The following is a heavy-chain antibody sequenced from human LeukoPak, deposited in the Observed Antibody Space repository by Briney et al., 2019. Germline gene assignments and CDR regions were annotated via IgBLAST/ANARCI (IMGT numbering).Heavy chain of an antibody. Sequence: GGSLRLSCAASGFTFSSYAMHWVRQAPGKGLEWVAVISYDGSNKYYADSVKGRFTISRGNSKNTLYLQMNSLRAEDTAVYYCARDRETEGSGSYYTHYYYGMDVWGQGTTVTVSS. D-gene: IGHD3-10*01. CDR1: GFTFSSYA. J-gene: IGHJ6*02. V-gene: IGHV3-30-3*01. CDR3: ARDRETEGSGSYYTHYYYGMDV. CDR2: ISYDGSNK.